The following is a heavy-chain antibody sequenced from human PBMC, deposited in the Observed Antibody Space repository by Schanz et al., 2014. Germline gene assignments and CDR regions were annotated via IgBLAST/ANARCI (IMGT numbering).Heavy chain of an antibody. V-gene: IGHV3-74*02. J-gene: IGHJ4*02. D-gene: IGHD1-7*01. CDR2: INSDGTTT. CDR3: AMGGYQLHH. Sequence: VQLVESGGGVVQPGRSLKLSCAASGFTFNDYAMHWVRQAPGKGLVWVSHINSDGTTTTYADSVKGRFTISRDNAENTLYLQMNSLRVEDTAVYYCAMGGYQLHHWGQGTLVTVSP. CDR1: GFTFNDYA.